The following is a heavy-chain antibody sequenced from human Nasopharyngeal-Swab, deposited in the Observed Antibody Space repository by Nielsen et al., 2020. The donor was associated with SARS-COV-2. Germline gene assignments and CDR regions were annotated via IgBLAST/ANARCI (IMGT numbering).Heavy chain of an antibody. CDR3: ARDSTPVYYYYYMDV. CDR2: IYYSGST. CDR1: GGSISSYY. V-gene: IGHV4-59*01. J-gene: IGHJ6*03. D-gene: IGHD2-15*01. Sequence: SETLSLTCTVSGGSISSYYWSWIRQPPGKGLEWIGHIYYSGSTNYNPSLKSRVTISVDTSKNQFSLKLSSVTAADTAVYYCARDSTPVYYYYYMDVWGKGTTVTVSS.